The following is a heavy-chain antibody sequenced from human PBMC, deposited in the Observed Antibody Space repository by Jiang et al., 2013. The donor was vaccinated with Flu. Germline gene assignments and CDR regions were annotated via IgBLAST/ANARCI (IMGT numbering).Heavy chain of an antibody. CDR3: TKGRTDSYDSSGYWFDP. Sequence: LLKPSETLSLTCTVSGGSISNFYWSRIRQPAGKGLEWIGRIYNSGSTSYNPSLKSRVAMSLDASKNQIFLSINSVTAADTGVYYCTKGRTDSYDSSGYWFDPWGQGTLVTVS. CDR2: IYNSGST. J-gene: IGHJ5*02. CDR1: GGSISNFY. D-gene: IGHD3-22*01. V-gene: IGHV4-4*07.